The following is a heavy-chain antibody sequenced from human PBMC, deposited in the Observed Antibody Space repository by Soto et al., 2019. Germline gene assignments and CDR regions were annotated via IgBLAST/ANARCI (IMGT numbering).Heavy chain of an antibody. CDR2: MKADGSET. V-gene: IGHV3-7*03. Sequence: EVQLVESGGGLVQPGGSLRLSCVASGFTFSTYWMSWVRQVPGKGLEWVANMKADGSETYYVDSVKGRFTISRDNSKTSLYLQMNSLRVEDTAVYYCAKGGHIDFCGQGTLVTVSS. D-gene: IGHD3-16*01. J-gene: IGHJ4*02. CDR1: GFTFSTYW. CDR3: AKGGHIDF.